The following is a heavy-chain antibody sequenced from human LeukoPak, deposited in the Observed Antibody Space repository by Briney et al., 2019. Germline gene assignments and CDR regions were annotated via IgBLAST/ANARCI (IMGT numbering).Heavy chain of an antibody. CDR3: ARGESPVAGDDAFDI. D-gene: IGHD3-16*01. V-gene: IGHV1-8*01. Sequence: ASVKVSFKASGYTFTSYDINWVRQATGQGLEWMGWMNPNSGNTGYAQKFQGRVTMTRNTSISTAYMELSSLRSEDTAVYYCARGESPVAGDDAFDIWGQGTMVTVSS. CDR1: GYTFTSYD. CDR2: MNPNSGNT. J-gene: IGHJ3*02.